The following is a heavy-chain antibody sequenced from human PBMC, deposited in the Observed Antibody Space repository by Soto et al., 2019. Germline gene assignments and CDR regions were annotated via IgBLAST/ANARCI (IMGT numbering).Heavy chain of an antibody. J-gene: IGHJ4*02. Sequence: EVQLVESAGGLVKPAGSLRLSCAASGFTFSSYSMNWVRQAPGKGLEWVSSISSSNSYIYYADSVKGRFAISRDNAKNTLYLQMNSLRAEDTAVYYCARARRDGYNFDYWGQGTLVTVSS. CDR2: ISSSNSYI. CDR1: GFTFSSYS. V-gene: IGHV3-21*01. D-gene: IGHD5-12*01. CDR3: ARARRDGYNFDY.